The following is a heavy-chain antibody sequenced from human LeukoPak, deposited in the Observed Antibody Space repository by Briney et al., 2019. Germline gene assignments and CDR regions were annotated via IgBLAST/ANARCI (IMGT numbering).Heavy chain of an antibody. CDR1: GFTFSSFE. J-gene: IGHJ4*02. V-gene: IGHV3-48*03. CDR2: ISSSGSTI. CDR3: ARDRISYYSDSSNYYDY. Sequence: PGGSLRLSCAASGFTFSSFEMNWVRQAPGKGLEWVSYISSSGSTIYYADSVKGRFTISRDNAKNSLYLQMNSLRAEDTAVYYCARDRISYYSDSSNYYDYWGQGTLVTVSS. D-gene: IGHD3-22*01.